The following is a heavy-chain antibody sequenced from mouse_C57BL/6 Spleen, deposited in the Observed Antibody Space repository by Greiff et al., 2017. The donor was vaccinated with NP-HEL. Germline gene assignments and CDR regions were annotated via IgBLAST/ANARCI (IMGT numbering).Heavy chain of an antibody. J-gene: IGHJ1*03. Sequence: VQLQQSGPELVKPGASVKISCKASGYTFTDYYMNWVKQSHGKSLEWIGDINPNNGGTSYNQKFKGKATLTVDKSSSTAYMELRSLTSEDSAVYYCARRGRYGHWYFDVWGTGTTVTVSS. V-gene: IGHV1-26*01. CDR1: GYTFTDYY. D-gene: IGHD1-1*02. CDR3: ARRGRYGHWYFDV. CDR2: INPNNGGT.